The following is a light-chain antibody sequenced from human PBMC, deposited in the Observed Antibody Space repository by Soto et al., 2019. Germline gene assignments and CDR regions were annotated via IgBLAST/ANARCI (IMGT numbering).Light chain of an antibody. J-gene: IGKJ1*01. CDR3: QQYGSSGT. V-gene: IGKV3-20*01. CDR2: GAS. CDR1: QSVSNNY. Sequence: EIVLTLSPGTLSLSQGERATLSFRASQSVSNNYLAWYQQKPGQAPRLLIYGASNRATGIPDRFSGSGSGTDFTLTISRLEPEDFAVYYCQQYGSSGTFGQGTKVDIK.